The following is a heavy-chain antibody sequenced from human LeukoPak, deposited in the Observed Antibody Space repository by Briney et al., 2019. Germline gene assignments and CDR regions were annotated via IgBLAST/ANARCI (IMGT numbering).Heavy chain of an antibody. CDR1: GFTFSSCA. D-gene: IGHD2-15*01. V-gene: IGHV3-23*01. CDR3: ANGWSPDY. CDR2: ISGSGGST. J-gene: IGHJ4*02. Sequence: GGSLRLSCAASGFTFSSCAMSWVRQAPGKGLEWVSGISGSGGSTYYADSVKGRFTIFRDNSKNTLYLQMNSLRAEDTAVYHCANGWSPDYWGRGTLVTVSS.